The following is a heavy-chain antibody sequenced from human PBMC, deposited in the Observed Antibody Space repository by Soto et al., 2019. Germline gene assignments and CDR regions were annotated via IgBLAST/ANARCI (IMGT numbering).Heavy chain of an antibody. CDR1: GGSISSSSYY. Sequence: SETLSLTCTVSGGSISSSSYYWGWIRQPPGKGLEWIGSIYYSGSTYYNPSLKSRVTISVDTSKDQFSLKLSSVTAADTAVYYCARHPSLWELLYFDYWGQGTLVTVSS. CDR2: IYYSGST. D-gene: IGHD1-26*01. V-gene: IGHV4-39*01. J-gene: IGHJ4*02. CDR3: ARHPSLWELLYFDY.